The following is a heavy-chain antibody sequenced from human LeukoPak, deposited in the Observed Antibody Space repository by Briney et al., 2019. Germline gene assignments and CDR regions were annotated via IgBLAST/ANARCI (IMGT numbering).Heavy chain of an antibody. CDR2: ISGSGGST. Sequence: PGGSLRLSCAASGFTFKNFAMTWVRQAPGKGLEWVSAISGSGGSTYYADSVKGRFTVSRDNSKNTLYLQMNSLRAEDTAVYYCAKEDSSGWLNFDYWGQGTLVTVSS. J-gene: IGHJ4*02. CDR3: AKEDSSGWLNFDY. V-gene: IGHV3-23*01. CDR1: GFTFKNFA. D-gene: IGHD6-19*01.